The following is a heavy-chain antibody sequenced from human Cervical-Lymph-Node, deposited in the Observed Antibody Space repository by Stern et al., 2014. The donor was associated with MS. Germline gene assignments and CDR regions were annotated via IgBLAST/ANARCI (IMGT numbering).Heavy chain of an antibody. V-gene: IGHV5-51*01. J-gene: IGHJ4*02. Sequence: VQLVQSGPEVKRPGESLKISCQASGYTFTSYWLGGVRQMPGKGLEWIAIIFPGGSDIRYSPSFQGQVTIPAEKSSSTAYLKGNNLKASDTAIYYCARQRYFDYWGQGTLVTVSS. CDR2: IFPGGSDI. CDR3: ARQRYFDY. CDR1: GYTFTSYW.